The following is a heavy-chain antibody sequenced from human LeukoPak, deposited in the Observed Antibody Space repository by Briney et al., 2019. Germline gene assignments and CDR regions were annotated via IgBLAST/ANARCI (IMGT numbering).Heavy chain of an antibody. V-gene: IGHV4-61*02. J-gene: IGHJ4*02. CDR2: IYTSGST. Sequence: PSQTLSLNCTVSGGSISSGSYYCSWIRQPAGKGLEWIGRIYTSGSTNYNPSLTSRVTISVDTSKNQFSLKLSSVTAADTAVYYCARDRVRDYDFWSGHEYYFDYWGQGTLVTVSS. D-gene: IGHD3-3*01. CDR1: GGSISSGSYY. CDR3: ARDRVRDYDFWSGHEYYFDY.